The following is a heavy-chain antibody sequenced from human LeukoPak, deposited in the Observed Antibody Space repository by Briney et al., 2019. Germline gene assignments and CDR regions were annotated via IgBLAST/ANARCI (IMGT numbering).Heavy chain of an antibody. CDR3: AKEGWVQGRFDP. CDR2: ISGSGGYT. D-gene: IGHD6-19*01. CDR1: GFTFSNYA. Sequence: PGGSLRLSCAASGFTFSNYAMSWVRQAPGKGLQWVSGISGSGGYTYYADSVKGRFTISRDNSKNTLYLQMNTLRAEDTAVYYCAKEGWVQGRFDPWGQGTLVTVSS. V-gene: IGHV3-23*01. J-gene: IGHJ5*02.